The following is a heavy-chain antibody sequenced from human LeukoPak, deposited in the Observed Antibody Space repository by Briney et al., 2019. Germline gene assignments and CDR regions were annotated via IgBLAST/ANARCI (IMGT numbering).Heavy chain of an antibody. V-gene: IGHV3-23*01. Sequence: GGSLRLSCAASGFTFSTYAMHWVRQAPGKGPEWVSVISGSGDSTYYADSVQGRFTISRDTSKNTLFLQMKSLRAEDTAVYYCAKDGPSVRYFDWPLGAMDVWGQGTTVTVSS. CDR1: GFTFSTYA. D-gene: IGHD3-9*01. CDR2: ISGSGDST. CDR3: AKDGPSVRYFDWPLGAMDV. J-gene: IGHJ6*02.